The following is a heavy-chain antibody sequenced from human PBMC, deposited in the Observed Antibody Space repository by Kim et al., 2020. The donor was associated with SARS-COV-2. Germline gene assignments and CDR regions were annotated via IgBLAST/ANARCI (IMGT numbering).Heavy chain of an antibody. J-gene: IGHJ4*02. CDR3: ARDAASYDYVWGSYGLSGY. D-gene: IGHD3-16*01. Sequence: ASVKVSCKASGYTFTSYYMHWVRQAPGQGLEWMGIINPSGGSTSYAQKFQGRVTMTRDTSTSTVYMELSSLRSEDTAVYYCARDAASYDYVWGSYGLSGYWGQGTLVTVSS. CDR1: GYTFTSYY. V-gene: IGHV1-46*01. CDR2: INPSGGST.